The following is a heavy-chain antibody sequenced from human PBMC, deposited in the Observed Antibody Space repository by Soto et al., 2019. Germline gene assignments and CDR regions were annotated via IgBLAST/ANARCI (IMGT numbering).Heavy chain of an antibody. J-gene: IGHJ4*02. CDR3: ARGDGDTLDY. Sequence: QVQLVQSGAEVKKPGASVKVSCKASGYSFTHYGITWVRQAPGQGLEWTGWINAYVGATKSAQKYEGRVTVTMDTSPNTASLELRTLRSDDTSVYYCARGDGDTLDYWGQGTLVRVSA. V-gene: IGHV1-18*01. CDR2: INAYVGAT. CDR1: GYSFTHYG.